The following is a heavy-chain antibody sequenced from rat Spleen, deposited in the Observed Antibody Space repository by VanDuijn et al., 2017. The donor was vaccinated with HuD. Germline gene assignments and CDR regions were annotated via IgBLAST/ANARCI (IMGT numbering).Heavy chain of an antibody. CDR3: TRAIAADYVMAA. CDR2: MRFDGDT. CDR1: GFSLTGNN. Sequence: QVQLKVSGPGLGQPSQTLSLTCTVSGFSLTGNNVHWVRQPPGKGLEWMGRMRFDGDTSYNSALKSRLTVSRDTSKNQVFLKMNSLQTDDTAIYYCTRAIAADYVMAAWGQGASVTVSS. V-gene: IGHV2-63*01. J-gene: IGHJ4*01. D-gene: IGHD1-2*01.